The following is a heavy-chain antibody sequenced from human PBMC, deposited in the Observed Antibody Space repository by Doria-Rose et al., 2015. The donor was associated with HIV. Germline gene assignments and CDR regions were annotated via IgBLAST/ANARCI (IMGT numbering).Heavy chain of an antibody. D-gene: IGHD6-19*01. CDR3: ARDWDSSGWPF. CDR2: MYPSGATA. V-gene: IGHV1-46*01. Sequence: ETFGIMYPSGATASYAQRFQGRVTMTSDTSTSTVYMELTSLTSDDTAVYYCARDWDSSGWPFWGQGTMVTVSS. J-gene: IGHJ3*01.